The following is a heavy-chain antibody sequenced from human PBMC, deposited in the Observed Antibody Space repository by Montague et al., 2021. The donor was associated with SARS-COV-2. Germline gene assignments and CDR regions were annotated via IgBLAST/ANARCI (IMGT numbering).Heavy chain of an antibody. Sequence: TLSLTCTVSGGSISSGGYYWSWNHQHPGKGLEWIGYIYDSGSNYYNLSLKSRVTVSVDTSKNQLSLKLGSVTAADTAVYYWERIRITMIVVVDAFDIWGQGTMVTVSS. CDR2: IYDSGSN. CDR1: GGSISSGGYY. V-gene: IGHV4-31*03. D-gene: IGHD3-22*01. J-gene: IGHJ3*02. CDR3: ERIRITMIVVVDAFDI.